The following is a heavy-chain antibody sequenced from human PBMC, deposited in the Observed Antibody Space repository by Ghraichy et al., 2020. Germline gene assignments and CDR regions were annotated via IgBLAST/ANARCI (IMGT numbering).Heavy chain of an antibody. Sequence: ASVKVSCKASGYTFDSYGISWVRHAPGQGLEWMGWISTYNGDTNYAQSLQGRVTMTTDTSTSTAYMELRSLRSDDTAVYYCARWEGSGYGADSWGQGTLVTVSS. D-gene: IGHD5-18*01. CDR1: GYTFDSYG. CDR2: ISTYNGDT. CDR3: ARWEGSGYGADS. V-gene: IGHV1-18*01. J-gene: IGHJ5*01.